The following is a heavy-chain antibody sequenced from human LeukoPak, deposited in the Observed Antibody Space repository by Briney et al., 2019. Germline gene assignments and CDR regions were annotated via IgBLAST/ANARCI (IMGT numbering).Heavy chain of an antibody. CDR3: ATQGPQNEMDV. CDR2: IYVAGNT. CDR1: GFTVSSKY. J-gene: IGHJ6*02. V-gene: IGHV3-53*01. Sequence: GGSLRLSCAASGFTVSSKYMSWVRQAPGKGLEWVSVIYVAGNTYHADSVKGRFTISRDNSKNTLYLQMNSLRAEDTAVYYCATQGPQNEMDVWGQGTTVTVSS. D-gene: IGHD1-1*01.